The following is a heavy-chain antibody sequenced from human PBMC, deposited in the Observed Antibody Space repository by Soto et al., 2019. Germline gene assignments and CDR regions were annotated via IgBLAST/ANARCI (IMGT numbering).Heavy chain of an antibody. CDR3: ARSVGAALSDY. J-gene: IGHJ4*02. V-gene: IGHV1-3*01. CDR1: GYTFTSYA. D-gene: IGHD1-26*01. Sequence: ASVKVSFKASGYTFTSYAIHWVRQAPGQRLEWMGWINVGNGNTKYSQKFQGRVTITRDTSASTAYMELSSLRSEDTAVYYCARSVGAALSDYWGQGTLVTVSS. CDR2: INVGNGNT.